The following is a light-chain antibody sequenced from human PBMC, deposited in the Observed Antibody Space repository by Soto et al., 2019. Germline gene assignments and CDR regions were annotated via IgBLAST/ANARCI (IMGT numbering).Light chain of an antibody. Sequence: HSPSSLSASVGNRVTITCRASQSISTYLNWYQKKPGKAPNLLIYDASRLQSGVPSRFSGSGGGTDFTLSISSVQPEDFATYFCQQSYMDPITFGQGTRLEIK. CDR2: DAS. J-gene: IGKJ5*01. V-gene: IGKV1-39*01. CDR3: QQSYMDPIT. CDR1: QSISTY.